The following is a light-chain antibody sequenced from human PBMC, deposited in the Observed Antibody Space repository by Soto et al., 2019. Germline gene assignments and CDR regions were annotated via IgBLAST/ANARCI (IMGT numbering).Light chain of an antibody. CDR2: DVS. CDR3: SSYTSSSPSRV. Sequence: QSALTQPASVSGSPGQSITISCTGTSSDVGGYNYVSWYQQHPGKAPKLMIYDVSNRPSGVSNRFSGSKSGNTASLTISGLQAEDDADYYCSSYTSSSPSRVFGGGTKLTVL. J-gene: IGLJ2*01. CDR1: SSDVGGYNY. V-gene: IGLV2-14*01.